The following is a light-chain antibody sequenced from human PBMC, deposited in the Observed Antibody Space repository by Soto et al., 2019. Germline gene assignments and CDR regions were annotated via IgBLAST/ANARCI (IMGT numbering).Light chain of an antibody. J-gene: IGLJ1*01. CDR2: GNT. V-gene: IGLV1-40*01. CDR3: QSYDSSLSGPSFV. CDR1: SSNIGAGYD. Sequence: QSVLTQPPSVSGAPGQRVTISCTGSSSNIGAGYDVHWYQQLPGTAPKLLIYGNTNRPSGVPERFSGSKSGTSASLAITGLQAEDEADYYCQSYDSSLSGPSFVFGTGTKLTVL.